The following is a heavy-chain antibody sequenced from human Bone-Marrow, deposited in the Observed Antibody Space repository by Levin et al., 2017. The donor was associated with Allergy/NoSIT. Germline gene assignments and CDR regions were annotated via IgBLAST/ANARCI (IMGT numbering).Heavy chain of an antibody. J-gene: IGHJ5*02. CDR1: GGSNSNYY. CDR2: IFTTGST. V-gene: IGHV4-4*07. D-gene: IGHD3-10*01. CDR3: ARGGNWFDP. Sequence: SETLSLTCLVSGGSNSNYYWSWIRQPAGKGLEWIGNIFTTGSTNYNPSHKNRVTMSMGPSKNQFSLNLTSVTAADTAVYYCARGGNWFDPWGQGTPVTVSS.